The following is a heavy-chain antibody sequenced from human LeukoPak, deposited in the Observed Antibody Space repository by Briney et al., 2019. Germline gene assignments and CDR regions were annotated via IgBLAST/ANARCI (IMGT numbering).Heavy chain of an antibody. CDR2: IYYSGST. Sequence: PSETLSLTCSVSGGSISSYYWSWIRQPPGKGLEWIGYIYYSGSTNYNPSLKSRVTISVDTSKDQFSLRLSSVTAADTAVYYCARVTGYIVEDYFDYWGQGTLVTVSS. D-gene: IGHD3-22*01. V-gene: IGHV4-59*01. CDR1: GGSISSYY. CDR3: ARVTGYIVEDYFDY. J-gene: IGHJ4*02.